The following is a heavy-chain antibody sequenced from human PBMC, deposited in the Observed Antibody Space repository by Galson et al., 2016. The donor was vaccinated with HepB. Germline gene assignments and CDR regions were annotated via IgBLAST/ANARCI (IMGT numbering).Heavy chain of an antibody. CDR2: IWFDGTNK. D-gene: IGHD3-22*01. CDR3: AREGGSDYFDTSGCYVDY. J-gene: IGHJ4*02. CDR1: GFTFSSYV. Sequence: SLRLSCAASGFTFSSYVMHWVRQAPGKGLEWVAVIWFDGTNKYYAHSVKGRFTISRDDSKNTLYLQMTSLRAEDTAVYYCAREGGSDYFDTSGCYVDYWGQGTLVTVSS. V-gene: IGHV3-33*01.